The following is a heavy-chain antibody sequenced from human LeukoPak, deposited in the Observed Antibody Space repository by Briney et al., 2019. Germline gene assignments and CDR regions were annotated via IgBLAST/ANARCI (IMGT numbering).Heavy chain of an antibody. J-gene: IGHJ3*01. CDR1: GGSMTTYY. D-gene: IGHD4-23*01. Sequence: SETLSLTYAVSGGSMTTYYWSWIRQPPGKGLEWIGYIYYTGSTNYNPSLKSRVTISVDTSRNQFSLKMTSVTASDTAVYYCARPNGGNPYDAFEVWGQGTMVTVSP. CDR3: ARPNGGNPYDAFEV. V-gene: IGHV4-59*08. CDR2: IYYTGST.